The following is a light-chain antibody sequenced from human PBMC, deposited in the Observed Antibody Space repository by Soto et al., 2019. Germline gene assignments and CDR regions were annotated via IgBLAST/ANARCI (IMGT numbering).Light chain of an antibody. J-gene: IGKJ1*01. CDR1: QSVSSN. CDR3: QQCNNWPLT. CDR2: GAS. V-gene: IGKV3-15*01. Sequence: EIVMTQSPATLSVSPGERVTLSCRASQSVSSNLAWYQQNPGQAPRLLIYGASTRATGIPARFSGSGSGTEFTLTIRSLKSEDFAVYYCQQCNNWPLTFGQGTKVEIK.